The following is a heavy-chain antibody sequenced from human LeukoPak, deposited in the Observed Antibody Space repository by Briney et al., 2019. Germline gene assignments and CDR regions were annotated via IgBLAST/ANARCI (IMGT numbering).Heavy chain of an antibody. V-gene: IGHV3-23*01. CDR2: ISGSGGST. D-gene: IGHD4-17*01. CDR3: ASLHGGWGTVTEFDY. J-gene: IGHJ4*02. Sequence: GGSLRLSCAASGFTFSSYAMSWVRQAPGKGLEWVSAISGSGGSTYNADSVKGRFTISRDNSKNTLYLQMNSLRAEDTALYYCASLHGGWGTVTEFDYWGQGTLVTVSS. CDR1: GFTFSSYA.